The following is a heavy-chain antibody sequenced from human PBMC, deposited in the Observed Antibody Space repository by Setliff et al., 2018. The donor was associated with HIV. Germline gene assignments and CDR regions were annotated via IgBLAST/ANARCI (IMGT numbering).Heavy chain of an antibody. CDR3: ARGPFVLRFLERLVYFDY. CDR2: VYYSGST. V-gene: IGHV4-31*02. CDR1: GGSISSSGYY. Sequence: SETLSLTCSVSGGSISSSGYYWSWIRQHPGKGLDWIGRVYYSGSTDYNPSLQRRATLSIDTSKNQFSLKLTSVIAADTAIYYCARGPFVLRFLERLVYFDYWGQGKLVTVSS. J-gene: IGHJ4*02. D-gene: IGHD3-3*01.